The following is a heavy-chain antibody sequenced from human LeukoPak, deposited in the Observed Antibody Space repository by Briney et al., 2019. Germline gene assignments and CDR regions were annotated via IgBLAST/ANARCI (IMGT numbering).Heavy chain of an antibody. CDR1: GFTFSSYE. D-gene: IGHD3-22*01. J-gene: IGHJ4*02. CDR2: ISSSGSTI. V-gene: IGHV3-48*03. CDR3: ARDYYDSSVYYYLDY. Sequence: PGGSLRLSCAASGFTFSSYEMNWVRQAPGKGLEWVSYISSSGSTIYYADSVKGRFTISRDNAKNSLYLQMNSLRSEDTAVYYCARDYYDSSVYYYLDYWGQGTLVTVSS.